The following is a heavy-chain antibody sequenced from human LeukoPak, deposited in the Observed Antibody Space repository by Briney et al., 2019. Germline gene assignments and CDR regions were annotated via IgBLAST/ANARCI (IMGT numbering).Heavy chain of an antibody. Sequence: PSETLSLTCTVSGGSITNYYWSWIRQPPGKGLEWIGYIHNSGSSSYNLSLRSRATISMEKAKTQFSLKLTSVTPTDTAVYYCARVSSTVAPWFDPWGQGTLVTVSS. D-gene: IGHD1-14*01. CDR1: GGSITNYY. CDR3: ARVSSTVAPWFDP. J-gene: IGHJ5*02. CDR2: IHNSGSS. V-gene: IGHV4-59*01.